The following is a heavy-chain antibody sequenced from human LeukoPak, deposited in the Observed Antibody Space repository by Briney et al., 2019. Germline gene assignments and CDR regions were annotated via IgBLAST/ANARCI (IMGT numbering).Heavy chain of an antibody. CDR3: ARLGGSSGWYPRH. Sequence: GESLKISCETSGYSFTTYWIGWVRQMPGKGLEWMGIIYPGDSDTRYSPSFQGQVTTSADKSISTAYLQWSSLKASDTAMYYCARLGGSSGWYPRHWGQGTLVTVSS. D-gene: IGHD6-19*01. J-gene: IGHJ4*02. CDR2: IYPGDSDT. CDR1: GYSFTTYW. V-gene: IGHV5-51*01.